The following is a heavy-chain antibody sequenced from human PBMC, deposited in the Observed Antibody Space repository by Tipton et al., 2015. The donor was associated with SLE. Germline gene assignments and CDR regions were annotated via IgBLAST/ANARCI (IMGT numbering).Heavy chain of an antibody. J-gene: IGHJ4*02. D-gene: IGHD6-19*01. CDR2: ITNSGGVT. CDR3: ARVSSGWFCDY. Sequence: SLRLSCAASGVTFSSYAMRWLRQTPGKGLEWVSAITNSGGVTNYAESVKGRFTISRDNAKNSLYLQMNSLRAEDTAVYYCARVSSGWFCDYWGQGTLVTVSS. V-gene: IGHV3-23*01. CDR1: GVTFSSYA.